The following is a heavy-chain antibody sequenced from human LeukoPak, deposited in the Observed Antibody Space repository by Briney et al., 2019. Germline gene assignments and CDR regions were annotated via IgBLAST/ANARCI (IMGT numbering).Heavy chain of an antibody. D-gene: IGHD3-3*01. V-gene: IGHV3-23*01. CDR3: VQSRFRSPYYFDF. CDR2: VSGSAVNT. CDR1: GFTFSTYA. Sequence: PGGSLRLSCAASGFTFSTYAMSWVRQAPGKGLEWVSAVSGSAVNTYYADSVKGRFTISRDNSKNTLYLQMNSLRAEDTAVYYCVQSRFRSPYYFDFWGQGTLVTVSS. J-gene: IGHJ4*02.